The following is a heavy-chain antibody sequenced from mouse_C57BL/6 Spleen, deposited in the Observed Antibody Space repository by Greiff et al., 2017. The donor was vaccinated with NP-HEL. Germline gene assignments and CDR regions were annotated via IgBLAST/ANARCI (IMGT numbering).Heavy chain of an antibody. D-gene: IGHD2-4*01. V-gene: IGHV1-72*01. CDR2: IDPNRGGT. CDR1: GYTFTSSW. J-gene: IGHJ4*01. CDR3: ARRYYDYDDYAMDY. Sequence: VQLQQSGAELVKPGASVKLSCKASGYTFTSSWMHWVKQRPGRGLEWIGRIDPNRGGTKYNEKYKSKATLTVDKPSSTAYMQLSSLTSEDSAVYYCARRYYDYDDYAMDYWGQGTSVTVSS.